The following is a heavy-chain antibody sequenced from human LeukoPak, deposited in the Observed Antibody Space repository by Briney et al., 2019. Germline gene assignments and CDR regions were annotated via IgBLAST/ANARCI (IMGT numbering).Heavy chain of an antibody. D-gene: IGHD5-18*01. CDR1: GGSFSGYY. CDR3: ARGRYSYGHLGSWFDP. V-gene: IGHV4-34*01. Sequence: SETLSLTCAVYGGSFSGYYWSWIRQSPGKGLEWIGEINHSGSTNYNPSLKSRVTISVDTSKNQFSLKLSSVTAADTAVYYCARGRYSYGHLGSWFDPWGQGALVTVSS. CDR2: INHSGST. J-gene: IGHJ5*02.